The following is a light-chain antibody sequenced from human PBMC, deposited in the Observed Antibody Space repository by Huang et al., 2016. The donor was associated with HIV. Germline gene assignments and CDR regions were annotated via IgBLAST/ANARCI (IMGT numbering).Light chain of an antibody. CDR1: QSVSSY. Sequence: EIVLTQSPATLSLSPGERATLSCRASQSVSSYLAWYQQKPGQSPRLHIYDASNRATGIPARFSGSGCGTDFTLTISSLEPEDFAVYYCQQRSNWSFAFGPGTKVDIK. J-gene: IGKJ3*01. CDR2: DAS. V-gene: IGKV3-11*01. CDR3: QQRSNWSFA.